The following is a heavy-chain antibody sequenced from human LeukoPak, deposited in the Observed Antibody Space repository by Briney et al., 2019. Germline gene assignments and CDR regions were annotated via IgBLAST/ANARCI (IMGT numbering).Heavy chain of an antibody. D-gene: IGHD1-26*01. CDR3: ARARIGYYGMDV. Sequence: PGGSLRLSCAASGFTFDDYAMHWARQAPGKGLEWVSGISWNSGSIGYADSVKGRFTISRDNAKNPLYLQMNSLRAEDTALYYCARARIGYYGMDVWGQGTTVTVSS. CDR2: ISWNSGSI. CDR1: GFTFDDYA. J-gene: IGHJ6*02. V-gene: IGHV3-9*01.